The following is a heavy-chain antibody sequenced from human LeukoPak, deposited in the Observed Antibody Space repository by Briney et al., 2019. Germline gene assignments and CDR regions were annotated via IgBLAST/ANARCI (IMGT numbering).Heavy chain of an antibody. CDR3: ALEGDYPKAVFDY. Sequence: PSETLSLTCTVSGGSISSSRYYWGWIRQPPGKGLEWIGSIYSSGSTYYNPSPKSRVTISVDTSKNQFSLKLSSVTAADTAVYYCALEGDYPKAVFDYWGQGTLVTVSS. CDR1: GGSISSSRYY. CDR2: IYSSGST. D-gene: IGHD4-17*01. V-gene: IGHV4-39*01. J-gene: IGHJ4*02.